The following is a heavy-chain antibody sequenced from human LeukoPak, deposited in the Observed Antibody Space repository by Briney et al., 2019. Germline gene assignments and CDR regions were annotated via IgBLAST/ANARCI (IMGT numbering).Heavy chain of an antibody. V-gene: IGHV1-69*01. Sequence: GSSVKVSCKASGGTFSSYAISWVRQAPGQGLEWMGGIIPIFGTANYAQKFQGRVTITADESTSTAYMELSSLRSEDTAVYYCARGFHTYYDFWPSFDYWGQGTLVTVSS. CDR3: ARGFHTYYDFWPSFDY. CDR2: IIPIFGTA. D-gene: IGHD3-3*01. CDR1: GGTFSSYA. J-gene: IGHJ4*02.